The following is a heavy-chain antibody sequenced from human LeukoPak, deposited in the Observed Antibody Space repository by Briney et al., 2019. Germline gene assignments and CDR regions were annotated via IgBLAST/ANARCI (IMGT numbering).Heavy chain of an antibody. CDR2: IYYSGST. V-gene: IGHV4-39*01. J-gene: IGHJ4*02. CDR3: ARVRYCSSTSCYVQFDY. CDR1: GGSISTSSYY. Sequence: PSETLTLTCTVSGGSISTSSYYWGWIRQPPGKGLEWIGSIYYSGSTYYNPSLKSRVTISVDTSKNQFSLKLSSVTAADTAVYYCARVRYCSSTSCYVQFDYWGQGTLVTVSS. D-gene: IGHD2-2*01.